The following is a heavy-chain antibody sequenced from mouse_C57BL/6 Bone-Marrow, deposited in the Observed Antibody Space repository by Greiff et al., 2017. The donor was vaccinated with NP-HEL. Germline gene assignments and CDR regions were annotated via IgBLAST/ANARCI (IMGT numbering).Heavy chain of an antibody. J-gene: IGHJ4*01. Sequence: VKLMESGPGLVQPSQSLSITCTVSGFSLTSYGVHWVRQSPGKGLEWLGVIWSGGSTDYNAAFISRLSISKDNSKRQVFFKMNSLQADDTAIYYWARNSGEKRQLRPLYAMDYWGQGTSVTVSS. V-gene: IGHV2-2*01. CDR1: GFSLTSYG. D-gene: IGHD3-2*02. CDR3: ARNSGEKRQLRPLYAMDY. CDR2: IWSGGST.